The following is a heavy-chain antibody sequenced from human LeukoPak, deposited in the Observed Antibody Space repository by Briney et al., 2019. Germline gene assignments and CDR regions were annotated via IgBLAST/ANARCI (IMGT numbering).Heavy chain of an antibody. V-gene: IGHV4-31*03. CDR3: AGAPNQDFFDY. CDR1: GGSISSSPYY. Sequence: KSSQTLSLTCTVSGGSISSSPYYWSWFRQRPGKGLEWMGYISYSGSTSYNPSLKSRLAISADTSTNLLSLRLNSVTDAATAVYYCAGAPNQDFFDYWGQGTLVTGSS. D-gene: IGHD3-3*01. J-gene: IGHJ4*02. CDR2: ISYSGST.